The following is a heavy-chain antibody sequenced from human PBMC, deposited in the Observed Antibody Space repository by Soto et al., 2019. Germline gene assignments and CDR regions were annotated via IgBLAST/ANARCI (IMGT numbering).Heavy chain of an antibody. D-gene: IGHD6-13*01. CDR1: GGSVSGSF. V-gene: IGHV4-34*01. CDR2: INHSGTT. Sequence: SETLSLTCAVYGGSVSGSFWSWIRQPPGKGLEWIGEINHSGTTSYSPSLESRVTTSIDTSKNQFSLRMSSVTAADTAVYYCARARSDIAARLYYFDYWGQGTLVTVSS. J-gene: IGHJ4*02. CDR3: ARARSDIAARLYYFDY.